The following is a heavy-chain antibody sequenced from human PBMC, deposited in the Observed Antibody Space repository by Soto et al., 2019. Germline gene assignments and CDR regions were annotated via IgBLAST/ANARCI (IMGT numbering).Heavy chain of an antibody. CDR3: ARDFKADTPRYYYGMDV. J-gene: IGHJ6*02. Sequence: QVQLQESGPGLVKPSQTLSLTCTVSGGSISSGDYYWSWIRQPPGKGLEWIGYIYYSGSTYYNPSLKRRVTISVDTSKNQFSLKLSSVTAADTAVYYCARDFKADTPRYYYGMDVWGQGTTVTVSS. CDR1: GGSISSGDYY. CDR2: IYYSGST. D-gene: IGHD3-16*01. V-gene: IGHV4-30-4*01.